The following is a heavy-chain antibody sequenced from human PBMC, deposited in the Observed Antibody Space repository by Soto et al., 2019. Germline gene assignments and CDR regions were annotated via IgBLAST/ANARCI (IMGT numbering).Heavy chain of an antibody. Sequence: PGESLKISCKVSGYIFTSYWISWVRQMLGKGLEWMGRIDPTDSYTDYSPSFQGHVTISVDKSINTAYLQWSSLKASDSAMYYCARLPVLSLVAVWGFDYWGLGTLVTVSS. D-gene: IGHD3-16*01. V-gene: IGHV5-10-1*01. J-gene: IGHJ4*02. CDR2: IDPTDSYT. CDR1: GYIFTSYW. CDR3: ARLPVLSLVAVWGFDY.